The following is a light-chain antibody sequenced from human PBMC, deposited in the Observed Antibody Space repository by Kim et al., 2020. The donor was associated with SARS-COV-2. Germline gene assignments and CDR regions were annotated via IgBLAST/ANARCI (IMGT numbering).Light chain of an antibody. J-gene: IGLJ2*01. Sequence: VSVSPGQTANITCSGDKLGDKFVCWYQQKSGQSPVLVIYQDTKRPSGIPERFSGSNSGSTATLTISGTQAMDEADYYCQAWDNITIFGGGTKLTVL. CDR1: KLGDKF. CDR3: QAWDNITI. CDR2: QDT. V-gene: IGLV3-1*01.